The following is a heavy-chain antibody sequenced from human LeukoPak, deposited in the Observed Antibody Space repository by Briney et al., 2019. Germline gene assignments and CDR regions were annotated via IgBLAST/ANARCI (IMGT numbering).Heavy chain of an antibody. CDR3: ARDRHTIFGVVIHYYGMDV. V-gene: IGHV3-48*04. CDR2: ISSSGSTK. J-gene: IGHJ6*02. CDR1: GFTFSSYW. D-gene: IGHD3-3*01. Sequence: GGSLRLSCAASGFTFSSYWMHWVRQAPGKGLEWVSYISSSGSTKYYADSVKGRFTISRDNAKNSVYLQMNSLRAEDTAVYYCARDRHTIFGVVIHYYGMDVWGQGTTVTVSS.